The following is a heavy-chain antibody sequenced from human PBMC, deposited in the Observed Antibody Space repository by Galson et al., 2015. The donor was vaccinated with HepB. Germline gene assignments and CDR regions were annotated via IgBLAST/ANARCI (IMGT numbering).Heavy chain of an antibody. V-gene: IGHV3-23*01. D-gene: IGHD5-24*01. CDR3: AIAYEMDTLFLGYDAFDI. J-gene: IGHJ3*02. Sequence: SLRLSCAVSGFTFSRYGMRWVRQAPGKGLEWVSGTSGSGGSTYYADSVKGRFTISRDKSKNTLYLQMNSLRADDTAVYYCAIAYEMDTLFLGYDAFDIRGQGTMVTVSS. CDR1: GFTFSRYG. CDR2: TSGSGGST.